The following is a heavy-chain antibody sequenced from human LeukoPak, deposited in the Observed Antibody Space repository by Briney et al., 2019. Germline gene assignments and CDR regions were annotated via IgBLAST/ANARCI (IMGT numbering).Heavy chain of an antibody. V-gene: IGHV1-69*02. CDR2: IIPIFGIA. CDR1: GYTFTGYY. Sequence: GASVKVSCKASGYTFTGYYMHWVRQAPGQGLEWMGRIIPIFGIANYAQKFQGRVTITADKSTSTAYMELSSLRSEDTAVYYCASNYYDSSGYYGPFDYWGQGTLVTVSS. CDR3: ASNYYDSSGYYGPFDY. J-gene: IGHJ4*02. D-gene: IGHD3-22*01.